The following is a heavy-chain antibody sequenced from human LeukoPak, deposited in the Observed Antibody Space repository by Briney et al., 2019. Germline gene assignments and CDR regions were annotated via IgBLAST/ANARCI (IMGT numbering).Heavy chain of an antibody. J-gene: IGHJ6*03. Sequence: GASVKVSCKASGYTFTGYYMHWVRQAPGQGLEWMGWINPNSGGTNYAQKFQGRVTMTRDTSISTAYMELSRLRSDDTAVYYCARDAPTVTGYYYYYMDVWGKGTTVTVSS. D-gene: IGHD4-11*01. CDR3: ARDAPTVTGYYYYYMDV. V-gene: IGHV1-2*02. CDR1: GYTFTGYY. CDR2: INPNSGGT.